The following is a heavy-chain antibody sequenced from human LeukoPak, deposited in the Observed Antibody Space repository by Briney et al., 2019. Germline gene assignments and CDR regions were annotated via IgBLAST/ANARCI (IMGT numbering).Heavy chain of an antibody. J-gene: IGHJ3*02. V-gene: IGHV3-30-3*01. Sequence: PGGSLRLSCAASGFTFSSYAMHWVRQAPGKGLEWVAVISYDGSNKYYADSVKGRFTISRDNSKNTLYLQMNSLRAEDTAVYYCARDGEYYDFASVAFDIWGQGTMVTVSS. CDR1: GFTFSSYA. D-gene: IGHD3-3*01. CDR2: ISYDGSNK. CDR3: ARDGEYYDFASVAFDI.